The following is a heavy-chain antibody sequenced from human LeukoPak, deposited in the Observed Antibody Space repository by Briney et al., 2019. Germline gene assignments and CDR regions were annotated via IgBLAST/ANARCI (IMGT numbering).Heavy chain of an antibody. V-gene: IGHV4-39*07. CDR1: GGSISLSYYY. J-gene: IGHJ4*02. CDR3: ARDRYSGSYYFDY. Sequence: PSETLSLTCSVSGGSISLSYYYWGWIRQPPGKALEWIGSVYYSGTTSYNPSLKSRVTISVDMSKNHFSLRLSSVTAADTAMYYCARDRYSGSYYFDYWGQGTLVTVSS. CDR2: VYYSGTT. D-gene: IGHD1-26*01.